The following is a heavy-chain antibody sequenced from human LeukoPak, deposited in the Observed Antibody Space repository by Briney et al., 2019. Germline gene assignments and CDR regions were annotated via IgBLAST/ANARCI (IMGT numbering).Heavy chain of an antibody. CDR3: ARSPTPGGSYLLGSYYYMVV. J-gene: IGHJ6*03. CDR1: GGSISSGDYY. Sequence: SETLSLTCSVSGGSISSGDYYWSWIRQPPGKGLEWIGYIYYSGSTYYNPSLKSRVTISVDTSKNQFSLRLSSVTAADTAVYYCARSPTPGGSYLLGSYYYMVVWGKGTKVTVSS. CDR2: IYYSGST. V-gene: IGHV4-30-4*08. D-gene: IGHD1-26*01.